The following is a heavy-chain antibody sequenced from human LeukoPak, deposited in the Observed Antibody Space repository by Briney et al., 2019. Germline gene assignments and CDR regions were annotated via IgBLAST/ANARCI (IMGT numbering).Heavy chain of an antibody. J-gene: IGHJ6*02. CDR3: ARDLSSGWYGDGMDV. V-gene: IGHV3-66*01. CDR1: GFTVSSNY. Sequence: GGSLRLSCAASGFTVSSNYMSWVRQAPGKGLEWVSVIYSGGSTYYADSVKDRFTISRDNSKNTLYLQMNSLRAEDTAVYYCARDLSSGWYGDGMDVWGQGTTVTVSS. D-gene: IGHD6-19*01. CDR2: IYSGGST.